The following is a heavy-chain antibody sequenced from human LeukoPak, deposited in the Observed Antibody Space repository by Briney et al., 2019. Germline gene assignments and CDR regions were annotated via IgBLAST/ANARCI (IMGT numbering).Heavy chain of an antibody. D-gene: IGHD5-18*01. CDR3: ARRGYSYGSEFAFDI. V-gene: IGHV1-69*04. CDR2: IIPILGIA. Sequence: SVKVSYKASGGTFSSYAISWVRQAPGQGLEWMGRIIPILGIANYAQKFQGRVTITADKSTSTAYMELSSLRSEDTAVYYCARRGYSYGSEFAFDIWGQGTMVTVSS. J-gene: IGHJ3*02. CDR1: GGTFSSYA.